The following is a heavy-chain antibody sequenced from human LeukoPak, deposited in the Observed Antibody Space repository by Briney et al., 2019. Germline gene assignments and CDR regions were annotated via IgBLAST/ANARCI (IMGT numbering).Heavy chain of an antibody. Sequence: GGSLRLSCAASGFTFSSYAMSWVRQAPGKGLEWVSAISGSGGSTYYADSVKGRFTISGDNSKNTLYLQMNSLRAEDTAVYYCARHSGSYGYYYYMDVWGKGTTVTVSS. CDR1: GFTFSSYA. D-gene: IGHD1-26*01. J-gene: IGHJ6*03. CDR3: ARHSGSYGYYYYMDV. CDR2: ISGSGGST. V-gene: IGHV3-23*01.